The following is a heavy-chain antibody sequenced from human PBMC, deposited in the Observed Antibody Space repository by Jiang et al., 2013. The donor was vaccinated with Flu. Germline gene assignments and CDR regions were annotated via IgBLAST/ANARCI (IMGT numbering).Heavy chain of an antibody. D-gene: IGHD5-18*01. J-gene: IGHJ6*02. V-gene: IGHV4-61*01. CDR1: GGSVSSSSYH. CDR2: LYDSGST. CDR3: ASLGGYSYGSRWPYYYGMDV. Sequence: GPGLVKPSETLSLTCTVSGGSVSSSSYHWSWIRQPPGKGLEWIGYLYDSGSTNYNPSLKSRVTISVDTSKNQFSLKLSSVTAADTAVYYCASLGGYSYGSRWPYYYGMDVWGQGTTVTVSS.